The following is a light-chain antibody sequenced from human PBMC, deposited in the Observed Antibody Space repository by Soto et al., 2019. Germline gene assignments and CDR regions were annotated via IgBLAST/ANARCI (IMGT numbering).Light chain of an antibody. CDR1: SSDVGGYNY. V-gene: IGLV2-8*01. Sequence: QSALTQPPSASGSPGQSVTISCTGTSSDVGGYNYVSWYQQHPGKAPKLMIYEVTKRPSGVPDRFSGSKSGNTASLTVSGLLAEDEADYYCSSHAGIINVVFGGGTKLTFL. CDR2: EVT. CDR3: SSHAGIINVV. J-gene: IGLJ3*02.